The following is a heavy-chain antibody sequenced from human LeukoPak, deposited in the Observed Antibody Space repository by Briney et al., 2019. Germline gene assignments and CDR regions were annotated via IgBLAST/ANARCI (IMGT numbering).Heavy chain of an antibody. Sequence: SETLSLTCTVSGGSISSSSYYWGWIRQPPGKGLEWIGSIYYSGSTYYNPSLKSRVTISVDTSKNQFSLKLSSVTAADTAVYYCARDRGSNYYDSSGSLDYWGQGTLVTVSS. D-gene: IGHD3-22*01. CDR2: IYYSGST. CDR1: GGSISSSSYY. CDR3: ARDRGSNYYDSSGSLDY. J-gene: IGHJ4*02. V-gene: IGHV4-39*07.